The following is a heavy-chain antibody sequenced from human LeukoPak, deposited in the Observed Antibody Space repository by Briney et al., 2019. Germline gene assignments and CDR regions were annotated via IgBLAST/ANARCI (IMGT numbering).Heavy chain of an antibody. D-gene: IGHD4-17*01. CDR2: ISSSSSYI. V-gene: IGHV3-21*01. Sequence: PGGSLRLSCAASGFTFSSYSMNWVRQAPGKGLEWVSSISSSSSYIYYAGSVKGRFTISRDNSKNTLYLQMNSLRAEDTAVYYCAKDEVGDTVTTDYWGQGTLVTVSS. CDR1: GFTFSSYS. J-gene: IGHJ4*02. CDR3: AKDEVGDTVTTDY.